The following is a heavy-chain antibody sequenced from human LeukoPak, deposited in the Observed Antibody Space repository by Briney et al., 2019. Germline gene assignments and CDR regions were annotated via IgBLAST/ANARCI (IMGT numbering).Heavy chain of an antibody. J-gene: IGHJ6*04. CDR1: GGPISSYY. CDR3: ARDNGNDRYYYYYGMDV. D-gene: IGHD5-12*01. CDR2: IYYSGST. Sequence: SETLSLTCTVSGGPISSYYWSWIRQPPGKGLEWIGYIYYSGSTNYNPSLKSRVTISVDTSKNQFSLKLSSVTAADTAVYYCARDNGNDRYYYYYGMDVWGKGTTVTVSS. V-gene: IGHV4-59*01.